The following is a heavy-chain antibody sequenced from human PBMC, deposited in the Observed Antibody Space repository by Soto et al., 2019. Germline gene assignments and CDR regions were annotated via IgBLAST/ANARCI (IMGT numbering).Heavy chain of an antibody. Sequence: GESLKISCEGSGYNFTNFWIHWVRQLPGKGLEWMGRIDPRDSETNYSPSFQGHVTISTAKSVTTAYLQWSSLKASDTALYYCARREYSYSRGSFDYWGHGTLVTVSS. CDR1: GYNFTNFW. CDR2: IDPRDSET. D-gene: IGHD3-22*01. J-gene: IGHJ4*01. V-gene: IGHV5-10-1*01. CDR3: ARREYSYSRGSFDY.